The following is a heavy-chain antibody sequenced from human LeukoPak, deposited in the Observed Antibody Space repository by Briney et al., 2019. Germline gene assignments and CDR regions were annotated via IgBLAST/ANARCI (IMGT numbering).Heavy chain of an antibody. CDR1: GITFSSYW. CDR3: ARDRRYYDSSDYYLAY. J-gene: IGHJ4*02. D-gene: IGHD3-22*01. Sequence: GGSLRLSCAASGITFSSYWMHWVRQAPGKGLVWVSRINRDGGSTNYADSVRGRFTISRDNAKNTLYLQMNSLRAEDTAVYYCARDRRYYDSSDYYLAYWGQGTLVTVSS. CDR2: INRDGGST. V-gene: IGHV3-74*01.